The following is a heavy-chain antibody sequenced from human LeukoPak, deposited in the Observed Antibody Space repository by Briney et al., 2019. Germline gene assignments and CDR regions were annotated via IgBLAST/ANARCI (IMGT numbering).Heavy chain of an antibody. V-gene: IGHV1-8*01. CDR1: GYTFTSYD. J-gene: IGHJ4*02. Sequence: ASVKVSCKASGYTFTSYDINWVRQATGQGLEWMGWMNPNSGNTGYAQKFQGRVTMTRNTSISTAYMELSSLRSEDTAVYYCARADVYGGYAGYWGQGTLVTVSS. D-gene: IGHD5-12*01. CDR2: MNPNSGNT. CDR3: ARADVYGGYAGY.